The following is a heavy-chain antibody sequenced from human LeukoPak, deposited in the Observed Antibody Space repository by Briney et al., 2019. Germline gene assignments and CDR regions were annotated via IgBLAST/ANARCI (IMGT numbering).Heavy chain of an antibody. V-gene: IGHV4-34*01. CDR3: ARGRYSYGYNWFDP. J-gene: IGHJ5*02. D-gene: IGHD5-18*01. Sequence: SETLSLTCAVYGGSFSGYYWSWIRQPPGKGLEWIGEINHSGSTNYNPSLKSRVTISVDTSKNKFSLKLSSVTAADTAVYYCARGRYSYGYNWFDPWGQGTLVTVSS. CDR2: INHSGST. CDR1: GGSFSGYY.